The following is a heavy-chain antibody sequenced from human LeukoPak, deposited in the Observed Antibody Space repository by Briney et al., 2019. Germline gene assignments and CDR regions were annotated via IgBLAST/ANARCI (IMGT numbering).Heavy chain of an antibody. CDR3: VEGWIAGRPVQYFYDMDV. D-gene: IGHD6-6*01. V-gene: IGHV3-23*01. CDR2: ITSSGGNA. J-gene: IGHJ6*03. CDR1: GFTFSSYA. Sequence: GGSLRLSCAASGFTFSSYAMTWVRQAPGKGLDWVSGITSSGGNADYADSVKGRFTISRDNSKNTLYLQMRNLRAEDTAVYYCVEGWIAGRPVQYFYDMDVWGKGTTVTVSS.